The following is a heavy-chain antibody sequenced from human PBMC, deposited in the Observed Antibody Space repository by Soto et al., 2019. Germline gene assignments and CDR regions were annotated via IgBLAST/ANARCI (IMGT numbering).Heavy chain of an antibody. D-gene: IGHD1-26*01. CDR1: GYTLTRHY. V-gene: IGHV1-46*01. CDR2: INPNGGRT. J-gene: IGHJ5*02. CDR3: ARDRGGNYASNWFDP. Sequence: QVQLVQSGAEVKEPGASVNISCKASGYTLTRHYIQWVRQAPGQGLEWMGMINPNGGRTFYAQKFQGRVILTTDTSTSTVFLELSGLTSEDSATYYCARDRGGNYASNWFDPWGQGTLVTVSS.